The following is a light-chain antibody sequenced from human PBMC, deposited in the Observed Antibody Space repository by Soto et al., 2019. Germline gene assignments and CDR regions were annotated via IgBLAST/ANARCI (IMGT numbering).Light chain of an antibody. CDR1: QNVNSW. J-gene: IGKJ1*01. V-gene: IGKV1-5*03. CDR3: QQYNSYSGT. CDR2: KAS. Sequence: DIQLTQSPSTLSASVGDRDTITCRASQNVNSWLAWYKQKPVKAPKLLIYKASSLESGVPSRFSGSGSGTEFTLTISSLQPDDFATYYCQQYNSYSGTFGQGTKV.